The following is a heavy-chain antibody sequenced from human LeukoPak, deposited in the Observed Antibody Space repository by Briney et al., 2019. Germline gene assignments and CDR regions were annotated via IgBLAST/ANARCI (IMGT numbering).Heavy chain of an antibody. CDR3: ARARIRGSDAFDI. J-gene: IGHJ3*02. CDR2: ISSSGSTI. CDR1: GFTFSSYE. D-gene: IGHD3-10*01. V-gene: IGHV3-48*03. Sequence: GGSLRLSCAASGFTFSSYEMNWVRQAPGKGLEWVSYISSSGSTIYYADSVKGRFTISRDNAKNSLYLQMNSLRAEDTAAYYCARARIRGSDAFDIWGQGTMVTVSS.